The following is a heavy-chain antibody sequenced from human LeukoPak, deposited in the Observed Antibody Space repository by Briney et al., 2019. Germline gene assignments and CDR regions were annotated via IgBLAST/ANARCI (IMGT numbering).Heavy chain of an antibody. Sequence: ASVKVSCKASGYTFSSYYMHWVRQAPGQGLEWMGIINPSGGSTTYAQKFQGRVTTTRDTSTSTVYMDLSSLRSEDTAVYYCARGPYDFWSGYPRDYFDYWGQGTLVTVSS. V-gene: IGHV1-46*01. D-gene: IGHD3-3*01. CDR1: GYTFSSYY. CDR2: INPSGGST. J-gene: IGHJ4*02. CDR3: ARGPYDFWSGYPRDYFDY.